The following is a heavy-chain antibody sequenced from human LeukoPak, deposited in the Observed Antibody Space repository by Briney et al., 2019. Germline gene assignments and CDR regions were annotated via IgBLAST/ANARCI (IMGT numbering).Heavy chain of an antibody. CDR2: IYSGGST. CDR3: AKDRRWLQLFDY. CDR1: GFTVSSNY. J-gene: IGHJ4*02. Sequence: GGSLRLSCAASGFTVSSNYMSWVRQAPGKGLEWVSVIYSGGSTYYADSVKGRFTISRDNSKNTLYLQMNSLRAEDTAVYYCAKDRRWLQLFDYWGQGTLVTVSS. D-gene: IGHD5-24*01. V-gene: IGHV3-66*01.